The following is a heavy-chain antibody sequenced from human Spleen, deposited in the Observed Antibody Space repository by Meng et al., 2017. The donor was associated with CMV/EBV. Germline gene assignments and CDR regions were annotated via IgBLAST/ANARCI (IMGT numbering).Heavy chain of an antibody. CDR1: GYTFTAHY. CDR3: ARDSHYSMVETPTPTPGAYYYYGMDV. J-gene: IGHJ6*02. D-gene: IGHD4-23*01. CDR2: IHPHRGDT. V-gene: IGHV1-2*02. Sequence: ASVKVSCKASGYTFTAHYFHWVRQAPGQGLEWMGWIHPHRGDTNYARQFQGRVTLTRDTSINTGYMELTRLTSDDTAVYYCARDSHYSMVETPTPTPGAYYYYGMDVWGQGTTVTVSS.